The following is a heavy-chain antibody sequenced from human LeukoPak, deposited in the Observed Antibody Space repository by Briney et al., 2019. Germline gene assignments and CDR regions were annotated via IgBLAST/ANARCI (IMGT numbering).Heavy chain of an antibody. CDR1: GGSISSYY. CDR3: ARVYGVAFDY. D-gene: IGHD3-3*01. Sequence: PSETLSLTCTVSGGSISSYYWSWIRQPPGKGLEWIGYIYYSGGTNYNPSLKSRVTISVDTSKNQFSLKLSSVTAADTAVYYCARVYGVAFDYWGQGTLVTVSS. J-gene: IGHJ4*02. CDR2: IYYSGGT. V-gene: IGHV4-59*01.